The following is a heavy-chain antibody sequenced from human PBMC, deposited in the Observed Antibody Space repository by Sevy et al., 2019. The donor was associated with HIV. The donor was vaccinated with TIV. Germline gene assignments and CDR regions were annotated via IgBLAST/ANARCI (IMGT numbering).Heavy chain of an antibody. D-gene: IGHD6-19*01. V-gene: IGHV5-51*01. Sequence: GESLKISCKGSGDSFTSYWIGWVRQMPGKGLEWMGIIYIGDSETRYSPSFQGQVTISADKSIKTAYLQWSSLKASDTAMYYCARHRSVAVAGLDYFDYWGQRTLVTVSS. CDR1: GDSFTSYW. J-gene: IGHJ4*02. CDR3: ARHRSVAVAGLDYFDY. CDR2: IYIGDSET.